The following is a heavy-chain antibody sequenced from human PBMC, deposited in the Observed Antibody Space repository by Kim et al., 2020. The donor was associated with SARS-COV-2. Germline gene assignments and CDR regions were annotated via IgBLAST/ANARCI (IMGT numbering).Heavy chain of an antibody. V-gene: IGHV3-23*01. J-gene: IGHJ4*02. D-gene: IGHD6-19*01. CDR3: AKDHPSSGWPAFDS. CDR2: INNGGNP. Sequence: GGSLRLSCVASGFMFSSRAMSWVRQTPEKGLEWVASINNGGNPYYADSVQGRFTVSRDITKATLYLQMNSLRAEDSALYYCAKDHPSSGWPAFDSWGQGTLVTVSS. CDR1: GFMFSSRA.